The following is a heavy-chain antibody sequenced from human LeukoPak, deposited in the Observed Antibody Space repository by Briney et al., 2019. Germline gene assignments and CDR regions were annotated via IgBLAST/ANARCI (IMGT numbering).Heavy chain of an antibody. CDR2: ISYDGSNK. J-gene: IGHJ4*02. CDR1: GITLTNAW. Sequence: PGESLRLSCAASGITLTNAWMTWVGQAPGKGLEWVAVISYDGSNKYYADSVKGRFTISRDNSKNTLYLQMNSLRAEDTAVYYCAKDPSTTPSSYWGQGTLVTVSS. CDR3: AKDPSTTPSSY. D-gene: IGHD4-17*01. V-gene: IGHV3-30*18.